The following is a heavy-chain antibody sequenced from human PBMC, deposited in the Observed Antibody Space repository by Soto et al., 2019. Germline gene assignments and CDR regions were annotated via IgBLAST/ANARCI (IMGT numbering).Heavy chain of an antibody. Sequence: QITLKESGPTLVKPTQTLTLTCTFSGFSLSTSGVGVGWIRQPPGKALEWLALIYWDDDKRYSPSLKSRHTIPKDTSKNQVVLTMTKMDPVDTATYYCAHSGPGGVEGGYDSHRSLGYYYYYMDVWGKGTTVTGS. V-gene: IGHV2-5*02. CDR2: IYWDDDK. J-gene: IGHJ6*03. D-gene: IGHD5-12*01. CDR1: GFSLSTSGVG. CDR3: AHSGPGGVEGGYDSHRSLGYYYYYMDV.